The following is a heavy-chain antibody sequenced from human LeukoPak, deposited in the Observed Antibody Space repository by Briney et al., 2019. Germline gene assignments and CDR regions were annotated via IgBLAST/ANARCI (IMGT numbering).Heavy chain of an antibody. CDR1: GFTFDSYS. CDR3: ARGGGSRDGLTTSFDY. V-gene: IGHV3-21*01. J-gene: IGHJ4*02. CDR2: IYSSGRYI. D-gene: IGHD5-24*01. Sequence: PGGSLRLSCAAAGFTFDSYSMDWVRQAPTKGLEWVSSIYSSGRYIYYADSVKGRFTISRDNAKNSLYLQMNSLRAEDTAVYYCARGGGSRDGLTTSFDYWGQGTVVTVSS.